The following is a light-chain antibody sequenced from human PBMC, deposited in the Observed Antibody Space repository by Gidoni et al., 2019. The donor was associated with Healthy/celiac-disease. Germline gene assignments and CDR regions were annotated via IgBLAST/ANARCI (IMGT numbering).Light chain of an antibody. J-gene: IGKJ5*01. CDR1: QSVSSY. CDR3: QQRSNWPIT. Sequence: EIVLTQSPATLSLPPGERATLSCRASQSVSSYLAWYQQKPGQAPRLLIYDASNRATGIPARFSGSGSGTDFTLTISSLEPEDFAVYYCQQRSNWPITFXQXTRLXIK. V-gene: IGKV3-11*01. CDR2: DAS.